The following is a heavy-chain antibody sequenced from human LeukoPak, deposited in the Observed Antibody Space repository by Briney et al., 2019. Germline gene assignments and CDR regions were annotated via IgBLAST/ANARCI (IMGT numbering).Heavy chain of an antibody. CDR2: INPNSGGT. D-gene: IGHD3-16*01. J-gene: IGHJ4*02. CDR1: GYTFTGYY. CDR3: ARDVRLVPYYFDY. Sequence: GASVKVSCKASGYTFTGYYMHWVRQAPGQGLEWMGWINPNSGGTNYAQKLQGRVTMTTDTSTSTAYMELRSLRSDDTAVYYCARDVRLVPYYFDYWGQGTLVTVSS. V-gene: IGHV1-2*02.